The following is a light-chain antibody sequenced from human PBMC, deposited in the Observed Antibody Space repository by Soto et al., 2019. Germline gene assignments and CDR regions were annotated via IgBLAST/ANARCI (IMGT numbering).Light chain of an antibody. V-gene: IGKV1-5*03. CDR1: QCISSW. CDR2: KAS. J-gene: IGKJ1*01. Sequence: DIQMTQSPSSLSASVGDRVTITCQASQCISSWLAWYQQKPGKAPKLLISKASTLETGVPSRFSGSGSGTEFTLTISSLQPDDFATYYCQQYNSYPPTFGQGTQVEIK. CDR3: QQYNSYPPT.